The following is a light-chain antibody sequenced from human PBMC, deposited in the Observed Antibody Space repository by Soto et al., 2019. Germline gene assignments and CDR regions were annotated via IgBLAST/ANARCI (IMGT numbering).Light chain of an antibody. V-gene: IGLV2-14*01. CDR2: EVS. CDR1: SSDVGGYNY. CDR3: SSYTSSSSLYV. J-gene: IGLJ1*01. Sequence: QSVLTQPASVSGSPGQSITISCTGTSSDVGGYNYVSWYQQHPGTAPKLMIYEVSNRPSGLSNRISGSKSGNTASLTISGLQAEDEADYYCSSYTSSSSLYVFGTGTKLTVL.